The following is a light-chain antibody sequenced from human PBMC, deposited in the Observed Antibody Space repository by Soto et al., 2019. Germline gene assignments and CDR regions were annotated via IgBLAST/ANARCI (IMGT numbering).Light chain of an antibody. CDR2: DVT. V-gene: IGLV2-11*01. Sequence: QSALTQPRSVSGSPGQSVTISCTGTSSDVGGYNFVSWYQQYPGKAPKVLIHDVTKRPSGVPDRFSGSKSGNTASLTISGLQAEDEADYYCCSYAGSYTFVFGTGTKVTVL. CDR3: CSYAGSYTFV. J-gene: IGLJ1*01. CDR1: SSDVGGYNF.